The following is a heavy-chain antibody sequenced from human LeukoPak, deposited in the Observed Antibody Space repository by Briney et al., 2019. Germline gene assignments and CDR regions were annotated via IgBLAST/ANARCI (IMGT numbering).Heavy chain of an antibody. CDR3: AKDPHMVRGVFDP. V-gene: IGHV3-53*01. D-gene: IGHD3-10*01. Sequence: PGGSLRLSCAASGLTVSTNNMNWVRQAPGKGLEWVSAIYSDGSILNADSVKGRFTISRDSSKNTLYLQMSSLRAEDTAVYYCAKDPHMVRGVFDPWGQGTLVTVSS. CDR2: IYSDGSI. J-gene: IGHJ5*02. CDR1: GLTVSTNN.